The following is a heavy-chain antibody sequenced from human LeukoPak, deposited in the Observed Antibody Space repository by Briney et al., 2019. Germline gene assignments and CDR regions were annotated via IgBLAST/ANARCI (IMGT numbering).Heavy chain of an antibody. Sequence: ASVKVSCKASGYTFTSYDINWVRQATGQGLEWMGWMNPNSGNTGYAQKFQGRVTMTRNTSISTAYMELSSLRSEDTAVYYCACLVAGDDAFDIWGQGTMVTVSS. J-gene: IGHJ3*02. D-gene: IGHD6-19*01. CDR3: ACLVAGDDAFDI. CDR2: MNPNSGNT. V-gene: IGHV1-8*02. CDR1: GYTFTSYD.